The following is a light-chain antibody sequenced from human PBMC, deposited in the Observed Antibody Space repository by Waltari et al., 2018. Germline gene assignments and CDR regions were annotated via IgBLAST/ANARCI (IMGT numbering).Light chain of an antibody. J-gene: IGKJ1*01. V-gene: IGKV3-20*01. CDR2: ETS. CDR3: QKYGTLPAT. Sequence: EIVLTQSPGTLSLSPGERATLSCRASQSISKYLVWYQQKPGQPPRLHIYETSIRATGIPDRFSGSGSGTDFSLTISRLEPEDFAVYYCQKYGTLPATFGQGTKVEIK. CDR1: QSISKY.